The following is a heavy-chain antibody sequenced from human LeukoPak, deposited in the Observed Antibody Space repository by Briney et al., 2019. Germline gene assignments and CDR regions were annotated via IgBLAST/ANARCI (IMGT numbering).Heavy chain of an antibody. CDR3: ARGDYYGPGSFYPMDV. CDR2: ISYDGSNK. V-gene: IGHV3-30*04. D-gene: IGHD3-10*01. J-gene: IGHJ6*04. CDR1: GFTFSSYA. Sequence: GGSLRLSCAASGFTFSSYAMHWVRQAPGKGLEWVAVISYDGSNKYYADSVKGRFTISRDNSKNTLYLQMNSLRAEDTAVYYCARGDYYGPGSFYPMDVWGKGTTVTVSS.